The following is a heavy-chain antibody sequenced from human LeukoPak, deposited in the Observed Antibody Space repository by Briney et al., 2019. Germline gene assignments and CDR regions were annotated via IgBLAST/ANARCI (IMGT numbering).Heavy chain of an antibody. V-gene: IGHV4-39*07. Sequence: SETLSLTCTVSGGSISSSSYYWGWIRQPPGKGLEWIGSIYYSGSTYYNPSLKSRVTISVDTSKNHFSLKLSTVTAADTAVYYCARDRRNGYVLDYWGQGTLVTVSS. J-gene: IGHJ4*02. CDR3: ARDRRNGYVLDY. CDR1: GGSISSSSYY. CDR2: IYYSGST. D-gene: IGHD5-18*01.